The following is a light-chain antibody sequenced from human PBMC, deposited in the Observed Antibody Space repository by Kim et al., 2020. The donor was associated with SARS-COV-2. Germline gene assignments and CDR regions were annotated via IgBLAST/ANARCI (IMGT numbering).Light chain of an antibody. CDR3: SSSTGSSTLVV. V-gene: IGLV2-14*03. J-gene: IGLJ2*01. Sequence: QSALTQPASVSVSPGQSITISCTGTSSDVGGYNYVSWYQQHPGIAPKLMIYDVSNRPSGVSNRFSGSKSGNTASLTISGLQAEDEADYYCSSSTGSSTLVVFGGGTQLTVL. CDR1: SSDVGGYNY. CDR2: DVS.